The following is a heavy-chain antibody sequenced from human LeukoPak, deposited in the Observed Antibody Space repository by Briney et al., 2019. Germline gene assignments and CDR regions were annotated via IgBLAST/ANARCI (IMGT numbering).Heavy chain of an antibody. V-gene: IGHV3-23*01. CDR1: GFTCSSYA. CDR2: ISGSAGRT. J-gene: IGHJ4*02. D-gene: IGHD6-13*01. Sequence: GGSLRLSCAASGFTCSSYAMSWVRQAPGKGLEWVSAISGSAGRTYYADSVKGRFTISRDKSKNTLYLQMNSLRAEDTAVYYCARVSGESSWYFFDYWGQGTLVTVSS. CDR3: ARVSGESSWYFFDY.